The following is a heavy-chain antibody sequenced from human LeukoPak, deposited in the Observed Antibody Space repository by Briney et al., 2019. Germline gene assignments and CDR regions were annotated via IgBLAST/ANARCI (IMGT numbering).Heavy chain of an antibody. CDR1: GGSFSGYY. V-gene: IGHV4-34*01. CDR2: INHSGST. Sequence: PSETLSLTCAVYGGSFSGYYWSWIRQPPGKGLEWIGEINHSGSTNYNPSLKSRVTISVDTSKNQFSLKLSSVTAADTAVYYCARAGYEWELEVDWGQGTLVTVSS. D-gene: IGHD1-26*01. CDR3: ARAGYEWELEVD. J-gene: IGHJ4*02.